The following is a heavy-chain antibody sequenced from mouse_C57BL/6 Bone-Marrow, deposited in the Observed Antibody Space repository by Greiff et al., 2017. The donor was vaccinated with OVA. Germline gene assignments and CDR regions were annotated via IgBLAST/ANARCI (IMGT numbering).Heavy chain of an antibody. V-gene: IGHV1-76*01. CDR2: IYPGSGNT. Sequence: VQLQQSGAELVRPGASVKLSCKASGYTFTDYYINWVKQRPGQGLEWIARIYPGSGNTYYNEKFKGKATLTAEKSSSTAYMQLSSLTSEDSAVYFCARADSSGPWFAYWGQGTLVTVSA. CDR1: GYTFTDYY. D-gene: IGHD3-2*02. CDR3: ARADSSGPWFAY. J-gene: IGHJ3*01.